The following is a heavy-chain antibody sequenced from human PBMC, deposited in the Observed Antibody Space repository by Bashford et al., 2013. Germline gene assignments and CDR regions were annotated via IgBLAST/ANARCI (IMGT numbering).Heavy chain of an antibody. CDR2: FDPEDGDT. CDR1: GYTLTELS. V-gene: IGHV1-24*01. D-gene: IGHD3-9*01. CDR3: ATGREYDILTPIWYYYYGMDV. Sequence: ASVKVSCKVSGYTLTELSMHWVRQAPGKGLEWMGSFDPEDGDTFYAQKFQGRVTMTEDTSTDTAYMELSSLRSEDTAVYYCATGREYDILTPIWYYYYGMDVWGQGTTVTVSS. J-gene: IGHJ6*02.